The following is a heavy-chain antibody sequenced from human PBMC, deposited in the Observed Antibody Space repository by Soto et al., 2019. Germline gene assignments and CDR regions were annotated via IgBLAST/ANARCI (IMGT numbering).Heavy chain of an antibody. CDR1: GGSVSSGSYY. Sequence: SETLSLTCTVSGGSVSSGSYYWSWIRQPPGKGLEWIGYIYYSGSTNYNPSLKSRVTISVDTSKNQFSLKLSSVTAADTAVYYCARGPSGSNWFDPWGQGTLVTVSS. CDR2: IYYSGST. J-gene: IGHJ5*02. D-gene: IGHD1-26*01. CDR3: ARGPSGSNWFDP. V-gene: IGHV4-61*01.